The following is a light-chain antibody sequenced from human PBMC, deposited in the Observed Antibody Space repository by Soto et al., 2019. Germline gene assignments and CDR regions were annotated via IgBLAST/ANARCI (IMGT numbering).Light chain of an antibody. Sequence: DIQVTQSPSSLSASVGDRVTITCRASQSIATYLNWYQQRPGIAPKLLIFAASTLQSGVPSRFSGSGSGADFTLTISSLQPEDSATYYCQQSYTTLVTFGGGTKVEIK. CDR3: QQSYTTLVT. CDR1: QSIATY. CDR2: AAS. J-gene: IGKJ4*01. V-gene: IGKV1-39*01.